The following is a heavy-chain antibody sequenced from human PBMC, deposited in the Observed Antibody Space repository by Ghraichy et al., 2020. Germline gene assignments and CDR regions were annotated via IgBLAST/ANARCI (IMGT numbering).Heavy chain of an antibody. CDR1: GFTFSSYG. V-gene: IGHV3-33*01. CDR3: ARPPNYYDSSGYYYDPAFDI. CDR2: IWYDGSNK. D-gene: IGHD3-22*01. J-gene: IGHJ3*02. Sequence: SLRLSCAASGFTFSSYGMHWVRQAPGKGLEWVAVIWYDGSNKYYADSVKGRFTISRDNSKNTLYLQMNSLRAEDTAVYYCARPPNYYDSSGYYYDPAFDIWGQGTMVTVSS.